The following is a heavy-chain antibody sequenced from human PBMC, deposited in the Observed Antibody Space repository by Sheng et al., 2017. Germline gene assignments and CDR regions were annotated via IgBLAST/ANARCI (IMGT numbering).Heavy chain of an antibody. J-gene: IGHJ6*03. D-gene: IGHD6-13*01. CDR3: ARDLTYRSSSWNYYYYYMDV. CDR2: IIPIFGTA. V-gene: IGHV1-69*05. Sequence: QVQLVQSGAEVKKPGSSVKVSCKASGGTFSSYAISWVRQAPGQGLEWMGGIIPIFGTANYAQKFQGRVTITTDESTSTAYMELSSLRSEDTAVYYCARDLTYRSSSWNYYYYYMDVWGKGTTVTVSS. CDR1: GGTFSSYA.